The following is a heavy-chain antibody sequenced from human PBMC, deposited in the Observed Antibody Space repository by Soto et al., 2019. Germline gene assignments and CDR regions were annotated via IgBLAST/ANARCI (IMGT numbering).Heavy chain of an antibody. J-gene: IGHJ6*02. D-gene: IGHD1-26*01. CDR2: LSRSGNTI. CDR1: GFTFGDYE. V-gene: IGHV3-11*04. Sequence: QVQLVESGGGLVQPGGSLRLSCAASGFTFGDYEMSWIRQAAGQGPEWVSFLSRSGNTIYYADSVKGRFSISRDNAENSLYLQMESLRAEDTALYYCAKDIEEVVYYYGMDVWGQGTTVTVSS. CDR3: AKDIEEVVYYYGMDV.